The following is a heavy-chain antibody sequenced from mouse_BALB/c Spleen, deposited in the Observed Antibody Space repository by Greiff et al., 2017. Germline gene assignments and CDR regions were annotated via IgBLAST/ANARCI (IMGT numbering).Heavy chain of an antibody. CDR1: GYTFTDYA. D-gene: IGHD1-1*01. CDR2: ISTYYGDA. J-gene: IGHJ4*01. Sequence: VQLQQSGPELEKPGASVKISCKGSGYTFTDYAMHWVKQSHAKSLEWIGVISTYYGDASYNQKFKGKATMTVDKSSSTAYMELARLTSEDSAIYYCASHGSSSYYAMDYWGQGTSVTVSS. V-gene: IGHV1-67*01. CDR3: ASHGSSSYYAMDY.